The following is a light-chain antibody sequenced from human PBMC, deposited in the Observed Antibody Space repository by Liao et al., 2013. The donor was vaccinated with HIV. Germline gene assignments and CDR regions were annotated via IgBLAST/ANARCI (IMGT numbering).Light chain of an antibody. CDR1: NIGTKR. CDR2: YDT. V-gene: IGLV3-21*04. Sequence: SYELTQPPSVSVAPGKTARITCGGDNIGTKRVHWYQHKPGQAPVVVISYDTDRPSGIPERFSGSGSKSGNKAILTVSGVEAGDEADYYCQVWDRASDHAVFGGGTKLTVL. CDR3: QVWDRASDHAV. J-gene: IGLJ3*02.